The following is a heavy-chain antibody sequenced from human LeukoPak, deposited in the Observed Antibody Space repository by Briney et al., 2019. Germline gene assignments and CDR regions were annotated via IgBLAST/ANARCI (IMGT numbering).Heavy chain of an antibody. D-gene: IGHD3-10*01. J-gene: IGHJ5*02. V-gene: IGHV1-18*04. CDR3: ARVPAEWFGELEHVVDSWFDP. Sequence: ASVKVFCKASGYTFTSYGISWVRQAPGQGLEWMGWISAYNGNTNYAQKLQGRVTMTTDTSTSTAYMELRSLRSDDTAVYYCARVPAEWFGELEHVVDSWFDPWGQGTLVTVSS. CDR2: ISAYNGNT. CDR1: GYTFTSYG.